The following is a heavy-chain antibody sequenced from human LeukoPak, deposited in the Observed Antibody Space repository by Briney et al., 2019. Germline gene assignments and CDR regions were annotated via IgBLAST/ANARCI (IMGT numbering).Heavy chain of an antibody. V-gene: IGHV3-23*01. CDR1: GLDFSKYA. J-gene: IGHJ4*02. CDR2: ISGSGGST. Sequence: GGSLRLSCAASGLDFSKYAMSWVRQAPGKGLEWVSGISGSGGSTHYADSVKGRFTISRDNSKNTLYLQMNSLRAEDTAVYYCAKLSSPYYFDYWGQGTLVTVSS. CDR3: AKLSSPYYFDY.